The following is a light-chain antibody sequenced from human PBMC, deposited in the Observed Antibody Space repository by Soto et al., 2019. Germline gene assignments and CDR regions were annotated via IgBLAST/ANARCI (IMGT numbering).Light chain of an antibody. CDR3: LQHNSYPLP. V-gene: IGKV1-17*01. CDR2: AAS. CDR1: QSISSN. Sequence: DVQMTQSTSSLSASVGDRVTITCRASQSISSNLNWYQQKPGKAPKLLIYAASSLQSGVPSRFSGSGSGTEFTLTISRLQPEDSATYYCLQHNSYPLPFGPGTNADN. J-gene: IGKJ3*01.